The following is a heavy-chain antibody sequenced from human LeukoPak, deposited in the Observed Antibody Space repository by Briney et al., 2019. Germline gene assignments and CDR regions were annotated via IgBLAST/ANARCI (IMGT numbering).Heavy chain of an antibody. CDR2: IIPIFGTA. D-gene: IGHD6-13*01. CDR1: GGTFSSYA. V-gene: IGHV1-69*05. Sequence: VASVKVSCKASGGTFSSYAISWVRQAPGQGLEWMGGIIPIFGTANYAQKFQGRVTITTDESTSTAYMELSSLRSEDTAVYYCARDQLRSSSHIKTFNWFDPWGQGTLVTVSS. CDR3: ARDQLRSSSHIKTFNWFDP. J-gene: IGHJ5*02.